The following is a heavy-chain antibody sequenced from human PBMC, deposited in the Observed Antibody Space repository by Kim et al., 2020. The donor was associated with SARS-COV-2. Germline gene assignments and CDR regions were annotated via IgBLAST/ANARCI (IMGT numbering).Heavy chain of an antibody. V-gene: IGHV3-21*01. D-gene: IGHD6-13*01. CDR1: GFTFSSYS. CDR3: ARDARRYSSSWYPFDY. J-gene: IGHJ4*02. Sequence: GGSLRLSCAASGFTFSSYSMNWVRQAPGKGLEWVSSISSSSSYIYYADSVKGRFTISRDNAKNSLYLQMNSLRAEDTAVYYCARDARRYSSSWYPFDYWGQGTLVTVSS. CDR2: ISSSSSYI.